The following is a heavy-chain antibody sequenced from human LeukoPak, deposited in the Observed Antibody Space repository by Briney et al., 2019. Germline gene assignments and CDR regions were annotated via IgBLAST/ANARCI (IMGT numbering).Heavy chain of an antibody. J-gene: IGHJ4*02. V-gene: IGHV3-21*01. Sequence: VGSLRLSCAGSGFTFSSYTMNWVRHAPGKGLEWVSSISETSIYINYAHSVKGRFTISRDNAKYSLYLHMTSLRAEDTAVYYCARSYYDSSGSPHAVLDYWGQGTLVTVSS. CDR3: ARSYYDSSGSPHAVLDY. CDR2: ISETSIYI. D-gene: IGHD3-22*01. CDR1: GFTFSSYT.